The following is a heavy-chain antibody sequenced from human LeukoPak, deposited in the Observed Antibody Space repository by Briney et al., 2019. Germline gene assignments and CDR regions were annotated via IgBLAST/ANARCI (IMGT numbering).Heavy chain of an antibody. CDR1: GYTLTELS. V-gene: IGHV1-69*13. CDR2: IIPIFGTA. D-gene: IGHD3-22*01. CDR3: ARRKYYYDSSGDLDY. Sequence: ASVKVSCKVSGYTLTELSMHWVRQAPGQGLEWMGGIIPIFGTANYAQKFQGRVTITADESTSTAYMELSSLRSEDTAVYYCARRKYYYDSSGDLDYWGQGTLVTVSS. J-gene: IGHJ4*02.